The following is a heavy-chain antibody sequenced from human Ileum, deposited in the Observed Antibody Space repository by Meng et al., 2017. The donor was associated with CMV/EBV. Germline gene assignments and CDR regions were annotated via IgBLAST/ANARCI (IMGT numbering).Heavy chain of an antibody. CDR1: GFPFGAYY. CDR3: ARGNYGFDY. J-gene: IGHJ4*02. D-gene: IGHD4-17*01. CDR2: ITGSRDII. Sequence: LACAASGFPFGAYYMTWVRQAPGKGLEWVSCITGSRDIIYYADSVKGRFTISRDNAKSSLYLEINSLRAEDTAVYYCARGNYGFDYWGQGTLVTVSS. V-gene: IGHV3-11*01.